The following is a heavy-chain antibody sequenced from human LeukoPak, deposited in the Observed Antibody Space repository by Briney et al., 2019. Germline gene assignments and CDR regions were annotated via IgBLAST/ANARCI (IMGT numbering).Heavy chain of an antibody. CDR2: VSSGSSYI. Sequence: GGSLRLSCAASGFSFSSYNMNWVRQAPGKGLEWVSSVSSGSSYIYYADSVKGRFTISRDNAKNSLYLQMNSLRAEDTAVYYCARDTSLGTFDYWGQGTLVTVSS. V-gene: IGHV3-21*01. D-gene: IGHD2/OR15-2a*01. J-gene: IGHJ4*02. CDR3: ARDTSLGTFDY. CDR1: GFSFSSYN.